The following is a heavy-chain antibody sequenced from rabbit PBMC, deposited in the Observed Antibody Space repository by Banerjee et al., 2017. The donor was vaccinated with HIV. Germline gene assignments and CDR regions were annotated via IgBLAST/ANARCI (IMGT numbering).Heavy chain of an antibody. J-gene: IGHJ4*01. V-gene: IGHV1S7*01. CDR1: GFDFSSYY. CDR3: ARPYSSGWGPYYFNL. Sequence: QLKETGGGLVQPGGSLTLSCKASGFDFSSYYMSWVRQAPGKGLEWIGIIYAGKGSTDYASWVNGRFTISSDNAQNTVDLQMNSLTAADTATYFCARPYSSGWGPYYFNLWGQGTLVTVS. CDR2: IYAGKGST. D-gene: IGHD4-1*01.